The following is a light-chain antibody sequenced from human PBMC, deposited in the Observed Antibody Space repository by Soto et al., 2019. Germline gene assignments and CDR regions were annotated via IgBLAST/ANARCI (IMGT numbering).Light chain of an antibody. CDR2: DVT. CDR3: SSYSSSTTHVV. V-gene: IGLV2-14*03. Sequence: QSVLTQPASVSGSPGRSVTISCTGTSSDVGDFNYVSWYQHLPGRAPKLIIYDVTNRPSGISYRFSASKSGRTAYLTISGLQAEDEADYYCSSYSSSTTHVVFGGGTKVTVL. CDR1: SSDVGDFNY. J-gene: IGLJ2*01.